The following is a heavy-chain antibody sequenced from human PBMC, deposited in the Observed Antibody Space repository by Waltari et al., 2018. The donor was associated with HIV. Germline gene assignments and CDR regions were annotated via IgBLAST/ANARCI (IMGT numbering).Heavy chain of an antibody. Sequence: EVQLVESGGGLVQPGRSLRLSCAASGFTFDNYAMHWVRQAPGKGRVWVSGISRNSGSIGYADSVKGRFTISRDNAKNSLYLQMNSLRAEDTALYYCAKDGQFAAPWGQGTLVTVSS. CDR3: AKDGQFAAP. J-gene: IGHJ5*02. CDR1: GFTFDNYA. CDR2: ISRNSGSI. V-gene: IGHV3-9*01.